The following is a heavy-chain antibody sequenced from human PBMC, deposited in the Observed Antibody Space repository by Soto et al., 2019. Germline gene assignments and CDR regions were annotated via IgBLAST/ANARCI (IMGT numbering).Heavy chain of an antibody. J-gene: IGHJ5*01. D-gene: IGHD3-10*01. CDR1: GFSLSTSGMC. CDR2: IDWDDDK. V-gene: IGHV2-70*01. CDR3: ARIQNDYYYGSGTYLVDS. Sequence: SGPTLVNPTQTLTLTCTFSGFSLSTSGMCVSWIRQPPGKALEWLALIDWDDDKYYSTSLKTRLTISKDTSKNQVVLTMTNMYPVDTAMYYCARIQNDYYYGSGTYLVDSWGQGTLVTVSS.